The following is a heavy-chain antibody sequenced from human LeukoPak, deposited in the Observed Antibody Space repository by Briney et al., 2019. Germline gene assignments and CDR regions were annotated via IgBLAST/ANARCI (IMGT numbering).Heavy chain of an antibody. V-gene: IGHV4-39*02. CDR1: GGSISSNTYC. CDR3: AREESGWFDP. D-gene: IGHD2-8*02. J-gene: IGHJ5*02. CDR2: IYYSGHT. Sequence: SETLSLTCTVSGGSISSNTYCWGWIRQPPGKGLEWIGSIYYSGHTYLNPSLQSRVTISIDTSKNQLSLKLNSVTAADTSVYYCAREESGWFDPWGQGTLVTVSS.